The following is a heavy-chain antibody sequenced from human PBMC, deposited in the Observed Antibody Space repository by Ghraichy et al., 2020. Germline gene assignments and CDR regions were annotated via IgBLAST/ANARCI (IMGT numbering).Heavy chain of an antibody. CDR2: IKGDGSVE. CDR3: AREKPAHGGIYFPVYYLDV. D-gene: IGHD1-26*01. Sequence: GESLNISCAASGFTFSTYWMNWVRQAPGKGLEWVANIKGDGSVEYYVDSVKGRFIISRDNAKNSLYLQMNSLRAEDTAVYYCAREKPAHGGIYFPVYYLDVWGIGTTVTVSS. V-gene: IGHV3-7*03. CDR1: GFTFSTYW. J-gene: IGHJ6*03.